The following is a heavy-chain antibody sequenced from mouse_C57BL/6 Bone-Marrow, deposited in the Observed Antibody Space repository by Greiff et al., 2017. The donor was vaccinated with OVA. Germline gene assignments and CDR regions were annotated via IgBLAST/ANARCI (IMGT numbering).Heavy chain of an antibody. Sequence: VKLMESGAELVRPGASVTLSCKASGYTFTDYEMHWVKQTPVHGLEWIGAIDPETGGTAYNQKFKGKAILTADKSSSTAYMELRSLTSEDSAVYYCTRYPLDYWGQGTTLTVSS. J-gene: IGHJ2*01. CDR3: TRYPLDY. V-gene: IGHV1-15*01. CDR2: IDPETGGT. CDR1: GYTFTDYE.